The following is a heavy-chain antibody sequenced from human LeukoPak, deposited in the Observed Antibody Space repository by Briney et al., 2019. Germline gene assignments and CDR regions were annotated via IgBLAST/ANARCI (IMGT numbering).Heavy chain of an antibody. CDR3: AKGIVVVVPAALDY. CDR1: GFTFSSHW. D-gene: IGHD2-2*01. J-gene: IGHJ4*02. V-gene: IGHV3-74*01. CDR2: INSDGSSI. Sequence: GGSLRLSCAASGFTFSSHWMHWVRQAPGKGLVWVSRINSDGSSISYADSVKGRFTISRDNAKNTLYLQMNSLRAEDTAVYYCAKGIVVVVPAALDYWGQGTLDTVSS.